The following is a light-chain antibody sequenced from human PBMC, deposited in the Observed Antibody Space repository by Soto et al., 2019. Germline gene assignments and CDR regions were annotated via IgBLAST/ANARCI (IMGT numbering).Light chain of an antibody. CDR2: RTS. CDR1: QSIGDW. J-gene: IGKJ2*01. CDR3: QQYQSYPYT. Sequence: DIPMTQSPSALSASVGDTVSISCRASQSIGDWLAWYQKRPGEAPKALMYRTSSLESGVPSRFSGSGSGAEFTLTIRSLQPDDFATYYCQQYQSYPYTFGQGTKLEI. V-gene: IGKV1-5*03.